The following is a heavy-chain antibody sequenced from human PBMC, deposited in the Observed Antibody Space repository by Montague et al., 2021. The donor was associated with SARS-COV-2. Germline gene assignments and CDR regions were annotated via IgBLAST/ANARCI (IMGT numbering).Heavy chain of an antibody. CDR1: GFTFSSYE. CDR3: ASRAPTRIVLVVYAIGGYFDY. V-gene: IGHV3-48*03. D-gene: IGHD2-8*01. CDR2: LSSSGSTI. Sequence: SLRLSCAASGFTFSSYEMNWVRQAPGKGLEWVAYLSSSGSTIYYXXSLKGRFTISRDNAKNSLYLQMNSLKAEDTAVYYCASRAPTRIVLVVYAIGGYFDYWGQGALVTVSS. J-gene: IGHJ4*02.